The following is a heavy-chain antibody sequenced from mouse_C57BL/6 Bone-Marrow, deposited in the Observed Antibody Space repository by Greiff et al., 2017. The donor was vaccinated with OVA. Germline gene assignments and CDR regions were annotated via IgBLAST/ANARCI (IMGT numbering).Heavy chain of an antibody. D-gene: IGHD4-1*01. J-gene: IGHJ4*01. CDR3: AREGTGTSYYAMDY. V-gene: IGHV1-19*01. CDR1: GYTFTDYY. CDR2: INPYNGGT. Sequence: EVQLQQSGPVLVKPGASVKMSCKASGYTFTDYYMNWVKQSHGKSLEWIGVINPYNGGTSYNQKFKGKATLTVDKSSSTAYMELNSLTSEDSAVYYCAREGTGTSYYAMDYWGQGTSVTVSS.